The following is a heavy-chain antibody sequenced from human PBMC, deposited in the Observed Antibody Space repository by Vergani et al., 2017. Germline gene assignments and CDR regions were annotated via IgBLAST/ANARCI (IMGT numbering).Heavy chain of an antibody. V-gene: IGHV4-34*01. Sequence: QVQLQQWGGGLLKPSETLSLTCVVHGGSFTSYHWTWIRQSPGEGLEWVGDIDHTGRPDYNPSLKSRLTMSVDKSRNQFSLTLNSVTATDTAIYFCARVNTETNGHLYYYDYMDVWGGGAAVTVS. D-gene: IGHD4-11*01. CDR3: ARVNTETNGHLYYYDYMDV. CDR2: IDHTGRP. CDR1: GGSFTSYH. J-gene: IGHJ6*03.